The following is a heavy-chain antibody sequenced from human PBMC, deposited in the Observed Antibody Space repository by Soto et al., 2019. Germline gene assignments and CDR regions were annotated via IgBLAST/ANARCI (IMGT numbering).Heavy chain of an antibody. J-gene: IGHJ4*02. V-gene: IGHV3-7*01. Sequence: EVQLVESGGGLVQPGGSLRLSCAASGFTFSSYWMSWVRQAPGKGLEWVANIKQDGSEKYYVDSVKGRFTISRDNAKTSLYLKMNSLRAEDTAVYYCASQRVSGSSSGFPNDYWGQGTLVIVSS. D-gene: IGHD6-19*01. CDR1: GFTFSSYW. CDR3: ASQRVSGSSSGFPNDY. CDR2: IKQDGSEK.